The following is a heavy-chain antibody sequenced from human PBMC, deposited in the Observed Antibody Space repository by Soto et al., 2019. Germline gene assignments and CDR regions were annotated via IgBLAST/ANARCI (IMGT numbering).Heavy chain of an antibody. Sequence: QVQLVQSGAEVKNPGASVKVSCKASGYTFTRYGIGWARQAPGQGLEWMGWINTYNGNTNYAQNVQGRVTLTTDTSTNTAYMERSSLRANGRAIYYCVMVDVYVTPNPQDVWGQGTTVIVSS. J-gene: IGHJ6*02. CDR1: GYTFTRYG. CDR2: INTYNGNT. V-gene: IGHV1-18*01. D-gene: IGHD3-16*01. CDR3: VMVDVYVTPNPQDV.